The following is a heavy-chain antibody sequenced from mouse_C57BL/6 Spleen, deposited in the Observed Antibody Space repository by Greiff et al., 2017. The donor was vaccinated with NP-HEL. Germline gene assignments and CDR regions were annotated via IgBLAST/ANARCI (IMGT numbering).Heavy chain of an antibody. CDR1: GYSITSGYY. CDR3: ARDLHYDSWFAY. Sequence: EVKLQESGPGLVKPSQSLSLTCSVTGYSITSGYYWNWIRQFPGNKLEWMGYISYDGSNNYNPSLKNRISITRDTSKNQFFLKLNSVTTEDTATYYCARDLHYDSWFAYWGQGTLVTVSA. D-gene: IGHD2-4*01. J-gene: IGHJ3*01. CDR2: ISYDGSN. V-gene: IGHV3-6*01.